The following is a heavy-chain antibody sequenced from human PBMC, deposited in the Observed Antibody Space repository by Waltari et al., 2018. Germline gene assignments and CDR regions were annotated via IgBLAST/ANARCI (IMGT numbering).Heavy chain of an antibody. D-gene: IGHD2-15*01. CDR3: AADRGNGLYFDY. Sequence: QVQLQESGPGLVKPSGTLSLTCVVSGASFSSNYWWSWVRQSPGKGLEWIGQIPPSGRTYSTPSLQSRVSVSLDKSKNQFSLSLYFVSDADTAVYYCAADRGNGLYFDYWGQGTLVTVSS. V-gene: IGHV4-4*02. J-gene: IGHJ4*02. CDR1: GASFSSNYW. CDR2: IPPSGRT.